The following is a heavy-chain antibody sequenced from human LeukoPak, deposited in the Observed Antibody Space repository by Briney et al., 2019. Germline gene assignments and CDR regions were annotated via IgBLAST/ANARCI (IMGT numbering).Heavy chain of an antibody. CDR1: GFTFSSYS. Sequence: GGSLRLSCAASGFTFSSYSMNWVRQAPGKGLEWVSSISSSSSYIYYADSVKGRFTISRDNAKNSLYLQMNSLRAEDTAVYYCAKESYYYDSSGYTAGYYFDYWGQGTLVTVSS. J-gene: IGHJ4*02. V-gene: IGHV3-21*01. D-gene: IGHD3-22*01. CDR3: AKESYYYDSSGYTAGYYFDY. CDR2: ISSSSSYI.